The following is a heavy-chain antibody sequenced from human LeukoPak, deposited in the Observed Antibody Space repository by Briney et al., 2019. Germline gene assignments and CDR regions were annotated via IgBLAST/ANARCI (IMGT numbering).Heavy chain of an antibody. CDR2: IYTSGST. CDR3: ARDLGPVRSGWFGP. Sequence: SETLSLTCTVSGGSISTYYWSWIRQSAGKGLEWIGRIYTSGSTNYNPSLKSRVTMSVDTSKNQFSLKLSSVTAADTAVYYCARDLGPVRSGWFGPWGQGTLVTVSS. J-gene: IGHJ5*02. D-gene: IGHD3-10*01. V-gene: IGHV4-4*07. CDR1: GGSISTYY.